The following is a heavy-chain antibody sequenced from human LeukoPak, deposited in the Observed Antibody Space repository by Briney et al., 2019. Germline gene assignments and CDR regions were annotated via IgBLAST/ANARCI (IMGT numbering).Heavy chain of an antibody. D-gene: IGHD3-10*01. J-gene: IGHJ4*02. Sequence: ASVKVSCKASGYTFTSYGISWVRQAPGQGLEWMGWISAYNGNTNYAQKLQGRVTMTTDTSTSTAYMELRSLRSDDTAVYYCARGGLLWFGELSSYEYYFDYWGQGTLVTVSS. CDR1: GYTFTSYG. CDR3: ARGGLLWFGELSSYEYYFDY. CDR2: ISAYNGNT. V-gene: IGHV1-18*01.